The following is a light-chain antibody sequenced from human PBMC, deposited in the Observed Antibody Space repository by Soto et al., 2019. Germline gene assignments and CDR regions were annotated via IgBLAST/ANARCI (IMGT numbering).Light chain of an antibody. J-gene: IGLJ1*01. CDR2: EVT. CDR3: TSYTRSATPYI. Sequence: QSVLTQPASVSGSPGQSITISGTGTSGDVGGHNYVSWYQQHPGKAPKLIIYEVTNRPSGVSNRFSGSKSGNTASLTISGLQAEDEADYYCTSYTRSATPYIYGSGTKVTVL. V-gene: IGLV2-14*01. CDR1: SGDVGGHNY.